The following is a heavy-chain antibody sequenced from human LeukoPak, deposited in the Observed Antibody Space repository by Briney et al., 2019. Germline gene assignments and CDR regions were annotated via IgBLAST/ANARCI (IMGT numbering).Heavy chain of an antibody. V-gene: IGHV4-59*01. CDR1: GGSISSYY. J-gene: IGHJ6*03. D-gene: IGHD4/OR15-4a*01. CDR2: IYYSGST. CDR3: ARTLTYYYYYYMDV. Sequence: SETLSLTCTVSGGSISSYYWSWIRQPPGKGLEWIGYIYYSGSTNYNPPLKSRVTISVDTSKNQFSLKLSSVTAADTAVYYCARTLTYYYYYYMDVWGKGTTVTVSS.